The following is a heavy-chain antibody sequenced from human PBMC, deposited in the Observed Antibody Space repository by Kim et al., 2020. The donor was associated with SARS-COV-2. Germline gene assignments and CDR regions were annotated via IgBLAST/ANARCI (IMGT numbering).Heavy chain of an antibody. CDR3: ARDREQWFYYYYGMDV. Sequence: SVKGRFTLSRYKSKNPLYLQMNSLRAEDTAVYYCARDREQWFYYYYGMDVWGQGTTVTVSS. D-gene: IGHD3-22*01. J-gene: IGHJ6*02. V-gene: IGHV3-30*01.